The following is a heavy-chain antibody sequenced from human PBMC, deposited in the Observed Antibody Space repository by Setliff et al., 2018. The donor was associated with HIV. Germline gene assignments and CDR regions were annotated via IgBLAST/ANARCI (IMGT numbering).Heavy chain of an antibody. D-gene: IGHD5-18*01. Sequence: LRLSCAASGFTLSSYSMSWVRQAPGKGLEWVASTKADGSGAQYVDSVTGRFTVSRDNGKNSLYLQMNSLRAEDTAVYYCAITSMASSFDYWGQGALVTVSS. CDR2: TKADGSGA. V-gene: IGHV3-7*01. CDR1: GFTLSSYS. CDR3: AITSMASSFDY. J-gene: IGHJ4*02.